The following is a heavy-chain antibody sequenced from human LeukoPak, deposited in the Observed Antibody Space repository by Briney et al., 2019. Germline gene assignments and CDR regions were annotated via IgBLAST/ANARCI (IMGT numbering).Heavy chain of an antibody. CDR2: ISYDGSNK. CDR1: GFTFSSYG. Sequence: PGRSLRLSCAASGFTFSSYGMHWVRQAPGKGLGWVALISYDGSNKYYADSVKGRFTISRDNSKNTLYLQMNSLRAEDTAVYYCVSQRVHGFDYWGQGTLVTVSS. CDR3: VSQRVHGFDY. J-gene: IGHJ4*02. D-gene: IGHD6-6*01. V-gene: IGHV3-30*03.